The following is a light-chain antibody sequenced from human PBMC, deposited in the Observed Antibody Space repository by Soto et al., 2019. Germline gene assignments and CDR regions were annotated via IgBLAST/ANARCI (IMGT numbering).Light chain of an antibody. CDR2: GGS. Sequence: QSALTQPASVSGSPGQAITMSGTGTSSDVGGYKYVSWYQHLAGSAANVVIYGGSNRPSGVSNRFCGSKSSNTASVTISGLLAEDEADYYCSSYRSSGSLVFGTGTKVTGL. V-gene: IGLV2-14*01. CDR3: SSYRSSGSLV. J-gene: IGLJ1*01. CDR1: SSDVGGYKY.